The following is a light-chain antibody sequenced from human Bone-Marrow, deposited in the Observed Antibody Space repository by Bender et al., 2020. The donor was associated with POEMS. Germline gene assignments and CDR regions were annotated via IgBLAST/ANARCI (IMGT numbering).Light chain of an antibody. V-gene: IGLV2-8*01. CDR1: SSDVGGYNF. Sequence: QSALTQPPSASGSPGQSVTISCTGTSSDVGGYNFVSWYQQHPGKAPKLMIYEVDKRPSGVPDRFAGSKSGNKASLTVSGLQPEDEADYYCTSYAASNTWVFGPGTKVTVL. CDR3: TSYAASNTWV. J-gene: IGLJ1*01. CDR2: EVD.